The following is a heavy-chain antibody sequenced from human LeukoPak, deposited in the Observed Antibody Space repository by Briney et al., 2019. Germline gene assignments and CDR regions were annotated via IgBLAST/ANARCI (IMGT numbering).Heavy chain of an antibody. J-gene: IGHJ4*02. CDR1: GFTFSSYE. D-gene: IGHD5-24*01. V-gene: IGHV3-48*03. CDR2: ISSSGSTI. Sequence: PGGSLRLSCAASGFTFSSYEMNWVRQAPGKGLEWVSYISSSGSTIYYADSVKGRFTISRDNAKNSLYLQMNSLRAEDTAVYYCAREVGGDGYNYDYWGQGTLVTVSS. CDR3: AREVGGDGYNYDY.